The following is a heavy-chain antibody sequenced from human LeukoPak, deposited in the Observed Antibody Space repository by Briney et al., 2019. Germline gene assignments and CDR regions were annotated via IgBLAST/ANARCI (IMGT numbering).Heavy chain of an antibody. CDR2: INHSGST. CDR3: AKDGEAGTGFDY. D-gene: IGHD6-19*01. Sequence: SETLSLTCAVYGGSFSGYYWSWIRQPPGKGLEWIGEINHSGSTNYNPSLKSRVTISVDTSKNQFSLKLSSVTAADTAVYYCAKDGEAGTGFDYWGQGTLVTVSS. CDR1: GGSFSGYY. J-gene: IGHJ4*02. V-gene: IGHV4-34*01.